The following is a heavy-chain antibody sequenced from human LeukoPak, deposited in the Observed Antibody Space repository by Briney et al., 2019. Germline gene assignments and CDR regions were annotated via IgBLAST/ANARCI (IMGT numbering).Heavy chain of an antibody. J-gene: IGHJ5*02. CDR2: INHSGST. V-gene: IGHV4-34*01. CDR1: GGSFSGYY. CDR3: ARVSVVRYFDWLSP. Sequence: PSETLSLTCAVYGGSFSGYYWSWIRQPPGKGLEWIGEINHSGSTNYDPSLKSRVTISVDTSKNQFSLKLSSVTAADTAVYYCARVSVVRYFDWLSPWGQGTLITVSS. D-gene: IGHD3-9*01.